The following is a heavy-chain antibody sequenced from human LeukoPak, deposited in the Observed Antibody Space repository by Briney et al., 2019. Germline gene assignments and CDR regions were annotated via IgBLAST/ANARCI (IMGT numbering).Heavy chain of an antibody. CDR3: ARNSAAAANNWFDP. CDR1: GYSISSGYY. J-gene: IGHJ5*02. D-gene: IGHD6-13*01. CDR2: IYHSGST. Sequence: SETLSLTRAVSGYSISSGYYWGWIRQPPGKGLEWIGRIYHSGSTYYNPSLKSRVTISVDTSKNQFSLKLSSVTAADTAVYYCARNSAAAANNWFDPWGQGTLVTVPS. V-gene: IGHV4-38-2*01.